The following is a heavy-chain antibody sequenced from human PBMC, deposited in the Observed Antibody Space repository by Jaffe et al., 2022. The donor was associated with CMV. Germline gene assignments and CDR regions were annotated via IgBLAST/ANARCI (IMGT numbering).Heavy chain of an antibody. V-gene: IGHV4-39*01. Sequence: QLQLQESGPGLVKPSETLSLTCTVSGGSISSSSYYWGWIRQPPGKGLEWIGSIYYSGSTYYNPSLKSRVTISVDTSKNQFSLKLSSVTAADTAVYYCARGVCTNGVCYRKYYFDYWGQGTLVTVSS. CDR2: IYYSGST. CDR1: GGSISSSSYY. CDR3: ARGVCTNGVCYRKYYFDY. D-gene: IGHD2-8*01. J-gene: IGHJ4*02.